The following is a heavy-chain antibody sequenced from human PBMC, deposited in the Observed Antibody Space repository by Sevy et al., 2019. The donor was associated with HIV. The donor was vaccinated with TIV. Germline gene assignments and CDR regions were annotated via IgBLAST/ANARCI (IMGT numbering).Heavy chain of an antibody. CDR2: IKSKTDGGTT. Sequence: GGSLRLSCAASGFTFSNAWMSWVRQAPGKGLEWVGRIKSKTDGGTTDYAAPVKGSFTISRDDSKNTLYLQMNSLKTEDTAVYYCTTDRPTALRYFDWIPYYYYMDVWGKGTTVTVSS. CDR1: GFTFSNAW. CDR3: TTDRPTALRYFDWIPYYYYMDV. J-gene: IGHJ6*03. D-gene: IGHD3-9*01. V-gene: IGHV3-15*01.